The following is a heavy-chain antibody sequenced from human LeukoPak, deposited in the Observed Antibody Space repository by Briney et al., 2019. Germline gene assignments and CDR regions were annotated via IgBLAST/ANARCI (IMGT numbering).Heavy chain of an antibody. Sequence: KRSQTLSLTCAISGDSVFSDGVAWNWIRQSTSRGLEWLGRTYYRSQWFRDYAESVRSRITIDPDTSKNQFSLQLNSVTPEDTAVYYCARDLYCSTYSCSFANWGQGTLVTVSS. CDR3: ARDLYCSTYSCSFAN. CDR1: GDSVFSDGVA. J-gene: IGHJ4*02. V-gene: IGHV6-1*01. CDR2: TYYRSQWFR. D-gene: IGHD6-6*01.